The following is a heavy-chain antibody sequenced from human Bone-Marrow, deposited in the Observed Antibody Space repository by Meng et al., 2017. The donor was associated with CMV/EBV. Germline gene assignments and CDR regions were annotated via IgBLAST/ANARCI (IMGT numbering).Heavy chain of an antibody. J-gene: IGHJ1*01. CDR2: ISGSGDST. CDR3: AKRSTAMVS. D-gene: IGHD5-18*01. V-gene: IGHV3-23*01. Sequence: GESLKISCAASGFTFRSNSMTWVRQAPGKGLEWVSTISGSGDSTYYADYVKGRFTISRDNSKNTLYLQMNSLRAEDTATYFCAKRSTAMVSWGQGTVVTVSS. CDR1: GFTFRSNS.